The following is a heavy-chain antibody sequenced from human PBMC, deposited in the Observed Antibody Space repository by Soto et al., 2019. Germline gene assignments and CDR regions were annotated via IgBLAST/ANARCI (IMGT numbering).Heavy chain of an antibody. J-gene: IGHJ6*02. V-gene: IGHV2-5*02. Sequence: QITLKESGPPLVKPTQTLTLTCTFSGLSLSTTGVGVGWIRQPPGKALEWLALIYWDDDKRYSPSLKSRLTITXDXSXNXLVLTMTNMDPVDTATYYCVQSRCGGDCLQSYSSHSYYGLDVWGQGTTVTVSS. CDR2: IYWDDDK. CDR3: VQSRCGGDCLQSYSSHSYYGLDV. CDR1: GLSLSTTGVG. D-gene: IGHD2-21*02.